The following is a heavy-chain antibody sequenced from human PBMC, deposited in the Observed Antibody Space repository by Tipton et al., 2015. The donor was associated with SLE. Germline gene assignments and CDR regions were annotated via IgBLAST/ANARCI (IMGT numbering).Heavy chain of an antibody. CDR2: IYTSGST. J-gene: IGHJ4*02. Sequence: TLSLTCAVYGGSFSGYYCSWIRQPPGKGLEWIGYIYTSGSTNYNPSLKSRVTISVDTSKNQFSLKLNSVTAADTAVYYCARQGGVGAIDYWGQGTLVNVSS. V-gene: IGHV4-4*09. D-gene: IGHD1-26*01. CDR1: GGSFSGYY. CDR3: ARQGGVGAIDY.